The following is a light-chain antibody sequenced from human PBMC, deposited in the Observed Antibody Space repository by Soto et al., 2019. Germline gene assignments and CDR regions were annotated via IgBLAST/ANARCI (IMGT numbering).Light chain of an antibody. Sequence: EIVLTQSPGTLSLSPGERATLSCRASQTVSSSYLAWYQQKPGQAPRLLIYGASSRASGIPDRFSGSGSGTDFTLTISRLEPEDFAVYYCQHYGSLLFTFGPGTKVDIK. V-gene: IGKV3-20*01. CDR2: GAS. J-gene: IGKJ3*01. CDR1: QTVSSSY. CDR3: QHYGSLLFT.